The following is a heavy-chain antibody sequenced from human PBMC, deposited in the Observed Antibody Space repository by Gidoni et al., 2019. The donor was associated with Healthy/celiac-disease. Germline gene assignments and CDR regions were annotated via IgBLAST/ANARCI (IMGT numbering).Heavy chain of an antibody. V-gene: IGHV4-39*01. D-gene: IGHD4-4*01. CDR3: ARLTVTTPDGLDYGMDV. CDR1: GGATSSSSYY. Sequence: QLQLQESGPGLVKPSETLSLTCTVSGGATSSSSYYWGWIRQPPGKGLEWIGSIYYSGSTYYNPSLKSRVTISVDTSKNHFSLKLSSVTAADTAVYYCARLTVTTPDGLDYGMDVWGQGTTVTVSS. J-gene: IGHJ6*02. CDR2: IYYSGST.